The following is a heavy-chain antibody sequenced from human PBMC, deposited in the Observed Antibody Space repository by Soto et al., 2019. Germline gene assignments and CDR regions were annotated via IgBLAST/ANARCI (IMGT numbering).Heavy chain of an antibody. Sequence: EVQLVESGGGLVQPGRSLRRSCTASGFTFDDYAMHWVRQAPGKGLEWVSSISWNSGNIVYADSVRGRFTISRDNATTSLLLQMNSLRAEDTAVYYCTQGASTSGFSAFDIWGQGTMVTVSS. D-gene: IGHD2-2*01. J-gene: IGHJ3*02. V-gene: IGHV3-9*01. CDR1: GFTFDDYA. CDR2: ISWNSGNI. CDR3: TQGASTSGFSAFDI.